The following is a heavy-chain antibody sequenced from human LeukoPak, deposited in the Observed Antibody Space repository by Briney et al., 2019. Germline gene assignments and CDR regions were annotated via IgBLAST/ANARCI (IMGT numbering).Heavy chain of an antibody. CDR2: ISGSGAST. Sequence: GGSLRLSCGASGFTFSNYAMSWVRQAPGKGLEWVSAISGSGASTYYADSVKGRFTISRDNSKNMLYLQMNSLRAEDTAVYYCAKTTNPKLYCSGGDCRVLDYWGQGTLVTVSS. CDR1: GFTFSNYA. CDR3: AKTTNPKLYCSGGDCRVLDY. J-gene: IGHJ4*02. V-gene: IGHV3-23*01. D-gene: IGHD2-21*02.